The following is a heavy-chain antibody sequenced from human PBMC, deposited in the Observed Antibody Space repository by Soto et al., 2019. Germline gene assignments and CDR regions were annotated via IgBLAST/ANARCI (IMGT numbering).Heavy chain of an antibody. V-gene: IGHV1-18*01. Sequence: QVKLVQSETEVKKPGASIKVSCKASGYSFATSGMTWXRQAXXXXLEWMGWISVYNGNTNYDQKLQDRVTMTTDTSTNTAYLEVRNLRSDDTAVYYCARAGQYYDASGYADWGQGTLVTVSS. CDR3: ARAGQYYDASGYAD. J-gene: IGHJ4*02. CDR1: GYSFATSG. CDR2: ISVYNGNT. D-gene: IGHD3-22*01.